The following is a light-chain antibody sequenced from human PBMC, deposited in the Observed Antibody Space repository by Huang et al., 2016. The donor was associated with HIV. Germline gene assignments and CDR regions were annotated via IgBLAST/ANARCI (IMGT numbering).Light chain of an antibody. CDR1: QTISNY. CDR3: QQSSISPWT. V-gene: IGKV1-39*01. J-gene: IGKJ1*01. Sequence: DIQMTQSPSSLSASVGDRVTITCRESQTISNYLHWYQQKPWKAPKLLFYAASDLQSGVPSRFSGRGSGTDFTLTISSLQPEDSATYYCQQSSISPWTFGQGTRVEIK. CDR2: AAS.